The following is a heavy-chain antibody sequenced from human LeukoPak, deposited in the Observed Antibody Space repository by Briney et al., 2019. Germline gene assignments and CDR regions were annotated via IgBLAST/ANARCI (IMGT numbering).Heavy chain of an antibody. CDR3: ARGVVPAAIGYYFDY. D-gene: IGHD2-2*02. J-gene: IGHJ4*02. V-gene: IGHV3-48*03. CDR2: ISSSGSTI. CDR1: GFTFSSYE. Sequence: GGSLRLSCAASGFTFSSYEMNRVRQAPGKGLEWVSYISSSGSTIYYADSVKGRFTISRDNAKNSLYLQMNSLRAEDTAVYYCARGVVPAAIGYYFDYWGQGTLVTVSS.